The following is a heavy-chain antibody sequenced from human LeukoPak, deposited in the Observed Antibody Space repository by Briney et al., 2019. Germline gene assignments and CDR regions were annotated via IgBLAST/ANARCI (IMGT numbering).Heavy chain of an antibody. CDR1: GFAFSSFA. V-gene: IGHV3-23*01. J-gene: IGHJ6*03. CDR2: INGGGNTT. CDR3: TKELHVAVAVADYYYFYMDV. Sequence: GWSLRLSCPASGFAFSSFAMGWVRQSPGKGLEWLSTINGGGNTTFYADSVKGRFTISRDNSKNTLYLHMDSLRPDDTAIYYCTKELHVAVAVADYYYFYMDVWGRGTAVTVSS. D-gene: IGHD6-19*01.